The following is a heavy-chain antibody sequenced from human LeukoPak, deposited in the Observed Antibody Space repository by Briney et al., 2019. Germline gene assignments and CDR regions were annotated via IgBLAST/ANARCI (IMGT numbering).Heavy chain of an antibody. CDR1: GGSISSSNW. CDR3: ASVLLRFGEFPRFDP. J-gene: IGHJ5*02. D-gene: IGHD3-10*01. Sequence: NPSETLSLTCAVSGGSISSSNWWSWVRQPPGKGLEWIGEIYHSGSTNYNPSLKSRVTISVDKSENQFSLKLSSVTAADTAVYYCASVLLRFGEFPRFDPWGQGTLVTISS. CDR2: IYHSGST. V-gene: IGHV4-4*02.